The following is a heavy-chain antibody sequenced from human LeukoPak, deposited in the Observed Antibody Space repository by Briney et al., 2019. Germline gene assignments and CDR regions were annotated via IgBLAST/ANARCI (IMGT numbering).Heavy chain of an antibody. J-gene: IGHJ3*01. Sequence: PSETLSLTCTVSGGSLSSYYWSWIRQPPGKGLEWIGYIYYSGSTNYNPSLKSRVTISVDTSRNQFSLKLSSVTAADTAVYYCARAARYYYDTIGAFDVWGQGTMVTVPS. CDR2: IYYSGST. CDR3: ARAARYYYDTIGAFDV. D-gene: IGHD3-22*01. CDR1: GGSLSSYY. V-gene: IGHV4-59*01.